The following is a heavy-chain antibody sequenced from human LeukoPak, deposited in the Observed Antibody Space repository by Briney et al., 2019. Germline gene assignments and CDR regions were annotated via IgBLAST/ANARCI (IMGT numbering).Heavy chain of an antibody. J-gene: IGHJ5*02. Sequence: SQTLSLTCTVSGGSISSGDYYWSWIRQPTGKGLEWIGYIYYSGSTYYNPSLKSRVTISVDTSKNQFSLKLSSVTAADTAVYYCASYKYCSSTSCSHSRWWFDPWGQGTLVTVSS. CDR1: GGSISSGDYY. CDR3: ASYKYCSSTSCSHSRWWFDP. V-gene: IGHV4-30-4*01. CDR2: IYYSGST. D-gene: IGHD2-2*01.